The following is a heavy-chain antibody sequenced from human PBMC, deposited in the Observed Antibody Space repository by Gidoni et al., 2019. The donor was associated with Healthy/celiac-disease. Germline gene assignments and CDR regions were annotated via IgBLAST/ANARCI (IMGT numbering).Heavy chain of an antibody. Sequence: QVQLQESGPGLVKPSETLSLTCTVSGGSISSYYWSWIRQPPGKGLEWIGYIYYSGSTNYNPSLKSRVTISVDTSKNQFSLKLSSVTAADTAVYYCARAGVTGGMDVWGQGTTVTVSS. V-gene: IGHV4-59*01. D-gene: IGHD3-10*01. CDR2: IYYSGST. CDR3: ARAGVTGGMDV. CDR1: GGSISSYY. J-gene: IGHJ6*02.